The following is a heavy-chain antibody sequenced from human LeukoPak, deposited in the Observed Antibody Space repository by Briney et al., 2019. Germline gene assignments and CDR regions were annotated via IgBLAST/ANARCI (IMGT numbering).Heavy chain of an antibody. D-gene: IGHD3-22*01. CDR2: INHSGST. CDR3: ARTMIVVVITGYYYYGMDV. J-gene: IGHJ6*02. Sequence: PSETLSLTCAVYGGSFSGYYWSWIRQPPGKGLEWIGEINHSGSTNYNPSLKSRVTISVDTSKNQFSLKLSSVTAADTAVYYCARTMIVVVITGYYYYGMDVWGQGTTVTVSS. CDR1: GGSFSGYY. V-gene: IGHV4-34*01.